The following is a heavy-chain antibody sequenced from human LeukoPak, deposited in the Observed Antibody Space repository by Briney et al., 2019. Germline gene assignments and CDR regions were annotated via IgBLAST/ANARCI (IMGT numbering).Heavy chain of an antibody. J-gene: IGHJ3*02. Sequence: SETLSLTCAVSGYSISSGYYWGWIRQPPGKGLEWIGYIYYSGSTNYNPSLKSRVTISVDTSKNQFSLKLSSVTAADTAVYYCARTRPFDAFDIWGQGTMVTVSS. CDR2: IYYSGST. CDR1: GYSISSGYY. CDR3: ARTRPFDAFDI. V-gene: IGHV4-61*01.